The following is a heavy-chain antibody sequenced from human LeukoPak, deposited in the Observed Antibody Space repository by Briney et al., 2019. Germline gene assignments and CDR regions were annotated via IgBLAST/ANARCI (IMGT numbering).Heavy chain of an antibody. CDR3: AKGIAAAGFDAFDI. Sequence: GGSLRLSCAAAGFTFSSYAMSWVRQAPGKGLEWVSAISGSGGSTYYADSVKGRCTISRDDSKNTLYLQMNSLRAEDTAVYYCAKGIAAAGFDAFDIWGQGTMVTVSS. V-gene: IGHV3-23*01. CDR1: GFTFSSYA. D-gene: IGHD6-13*01. J-gene: IGHJ3*02. CDR2: ISGSGGST.